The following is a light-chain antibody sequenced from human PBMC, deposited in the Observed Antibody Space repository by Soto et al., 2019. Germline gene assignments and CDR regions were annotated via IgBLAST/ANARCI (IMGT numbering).Light chain of an antibody. J-gene: IGKJ3*01. V-gene: IGKV3-15*01. Sequence: EIVMTQSPATLSVSPGERATLSCRASQSVSSNLAWYQQKPGQAPRLLIYGASTRATGIPARFSGSGSGTEFTLTISSLQSEDFAVYYCQQYNNWPFYSAFGPGTKVDIK. CDR3: QQYNNWPFYSA. CDR1: QSVSSN. CDR2: GAS.